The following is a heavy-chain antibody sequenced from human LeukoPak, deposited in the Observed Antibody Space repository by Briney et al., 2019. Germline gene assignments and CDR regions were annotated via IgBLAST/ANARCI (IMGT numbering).Heavy chain of an antibody. Sequence: KTSETLSLTCTVSGGSISSSSYYWGWIRQPPGKGLEWIGSIYYSGSTYYNPSLKSRVTISVDTSKNQFSLKLSSVTAADTAVYYCARGWMGATGLDYWGQGTLVTVSS. CDR2: IYYSGST. CDR1: GGSISSSSYY. V-gene: IGHV4-39*07. CDR3: ARGWMGATGLDY. J-gene: IGHJ4*02. D-gene: IGHD1-26*01.